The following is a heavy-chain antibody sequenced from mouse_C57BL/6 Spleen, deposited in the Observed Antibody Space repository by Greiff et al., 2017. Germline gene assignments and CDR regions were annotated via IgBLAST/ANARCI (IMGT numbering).Heavy chain of an antibody. Sequence: EVQLVESGEGLVKPGGSLKLSCAASGFTFSSYAMSWVRQTPEKRLAWVAYISSGGDYIYYADTVKGRFTISRDNARNTLYLQMSSLKSEDTSMYYCTRAGTSFDYWGQGTTLTVSS. V-gene: IGHV5-9-1*02. J-gene: IGHJ2*01. D-gene: IGHD3-3*01. CDR3: TRAGTSFDY. CDR1: GFTFSSYA. CDR2: ISSGGDYI.